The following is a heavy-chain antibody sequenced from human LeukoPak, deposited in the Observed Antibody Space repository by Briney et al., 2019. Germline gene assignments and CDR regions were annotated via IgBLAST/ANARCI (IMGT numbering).Heavy chain of an antibody. V-gene: IGHV1-2*02. Sequence: ASVKVSCKASGYTFTGYYMHWVRQAPGQGLEWMGWINPNSGGTKYAQKFQGRVTMTRDTSISTAYMELSRLRSGDTAVYYCARDNSGSFGDYWGQGTLVAVSS. CDR3: ARDNSGSFGDY. D-gene: IGHD6-19*01. J-gene: IGHJ4*02. CDR1: GYTFTGYY. CDR2: INPNSGGT.